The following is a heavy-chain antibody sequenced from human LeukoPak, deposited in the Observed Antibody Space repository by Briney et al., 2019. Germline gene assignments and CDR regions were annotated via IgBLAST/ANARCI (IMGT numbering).Heavy chain of an antibody. Sequence: GGSLRLSCAGSGFFFSDYFMHWVRQAPGKGLEWVAVISFELTSRYYTDSVKGRSTISRDKSKNTLYLQKYRLKNERTAIYDCSRARRTGYAFGPQAHGAQGTLVTVSS. J-gene: IGHJ4*02. CDR3: SRARRTGYAFGPQAH. V-gene: IGHV3-30*04. CDR2: ISFELTSR. CDR1: GFFFSDYF. D-gene: IGHD1-1*01.